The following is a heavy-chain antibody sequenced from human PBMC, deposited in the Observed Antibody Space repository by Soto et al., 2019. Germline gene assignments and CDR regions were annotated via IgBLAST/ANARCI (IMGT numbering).Heavy chain of an antibody. J-gene: IGHJ6*02. CDR1: GFSFSDFG. V-gene: IGHV3-30*18. D-gene: IGHD4-17*01. CDR3: AKETRSRAVTATRVNGMDV. CDR2: ISHDGSNQ. Sequence: QVQLVESGGGVVQPGRSLRLSCAPSGFSFSDFGMHWVRQAPGKGLEWVAAISHDGSNQYYGDSVKGRFSISRDHSNNRLYLQMNKLKVEDSAIYFWAKETRSRAVTATRVNGMDVWGQGTTVTVSS.